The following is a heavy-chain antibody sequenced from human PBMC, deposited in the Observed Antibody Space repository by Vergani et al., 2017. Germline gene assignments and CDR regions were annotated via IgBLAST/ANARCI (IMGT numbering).Heavy chain of an antibody. V-gene: IGHV3-9*01. CDR1: GFTFSSYA. CDR2: ISWNSGSI. D-gene: IGHD1-14*01. Sequence: EVQVLESGGGLVQPGGSLRLSCAASGFTFSSYAMSWVRQAPGKGLEWVSGISWNSGSIGYADSVKGRFTISRDNAKNSLYLQMNSLRAEDTALYYCAKVPAVYGDYYYGMDVWGQGTTVTVSS. CDR3: AKVPAVYGDYYYGMDV. J-gene: IGHJ6*02.